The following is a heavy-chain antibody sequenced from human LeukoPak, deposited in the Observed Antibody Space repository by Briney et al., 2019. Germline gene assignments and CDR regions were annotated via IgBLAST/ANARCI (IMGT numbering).Heavy chain of an antibody. J-gene: IGHJ5*02. V-gene: IGHV4-59*01. CDR1: GGSINSYY. D-gene: IGHD3-9*01. CDR2: IYYSGST. Sequence: SETLSLTCTVSGGSINSYYWSWIRQPPGKGLEWIGYIYYSGSTNYNPSLKSRVTIPVHTSKNQFSLKLSSVTAADTAVYYCARLTGYSSESWFDPWGQGTLVTVSS. CDR3: ARLTGYSSESWFDP.